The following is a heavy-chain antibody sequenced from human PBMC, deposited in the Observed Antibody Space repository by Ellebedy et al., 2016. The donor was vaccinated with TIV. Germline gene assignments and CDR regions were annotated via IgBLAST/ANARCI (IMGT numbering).Heavy chain of an antibody. V-gene: IGHV3-21*01. J-gene: IGHJ4*02. CDR2: ISSSSSYI. D-gene: IGHD4-17*01. CDR1: GFTFSSYS. CDR3: ARDFLARTVTTRN. Sequence: PGGSLRLSCAASGFTFSSYSMNWVRQAPGKGLEWVSSISSSSSYIYYADSVKGRFTISRDNAKNSLYLQMNSLRAEDTAVYYCARDFLARTVTTRNWGQGTLVTVSS.